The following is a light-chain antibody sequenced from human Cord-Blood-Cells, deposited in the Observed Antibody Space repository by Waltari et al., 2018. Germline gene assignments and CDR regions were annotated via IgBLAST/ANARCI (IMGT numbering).Light chain of an antibody. CDR3: EQSYSTPCT. CDR1: QSISSY. V-gene: IGKV1-39*01. J-gene: IGKJ2*02. Sequence: DIQMTQSPSSLSASVGDRVTITCRASQSISSYLNWYQQKPGKAPKLLIYAASSLQSGVPSRFSGSGSGTDFTLTISSLQPDDFATYYGEQSYSTPCTFGQGTKLEIK. CDR2: AAS.